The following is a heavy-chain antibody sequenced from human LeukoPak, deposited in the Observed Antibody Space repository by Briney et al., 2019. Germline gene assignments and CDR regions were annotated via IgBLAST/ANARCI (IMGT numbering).Heavy chain of an antibody. Sequence: SETLSLTCTVSGGSISSYYWSWIRQPPGKGLEWIGYIYYSGSTNYNPSLKSRVTISVDTSKNQFSLKLSSVTAADTAVYYCARGNAGATTTPWDYWGQGTLVTVSS. J-gene: IGHJ4*02. V-gene: IGHV4-59*01. D-gene: IGHD1-26*01. CDR2: IYYSGST. CDR1: GGSISSYY. CDR3: ARGNAGATTTPWDY.